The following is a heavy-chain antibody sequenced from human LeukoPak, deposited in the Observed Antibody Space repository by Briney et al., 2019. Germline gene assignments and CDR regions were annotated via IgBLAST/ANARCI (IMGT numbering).Heavy chain of an antibody. D-gene: IGHD5-24*01. Sequence: GGSLTLSCEASGFTFSGNWMSWVRQAPGKGLEWVASINPDGSQKLYVDSVKGRFTISRDNTKGSLYLQMDSLGAEDTAMYYCAKLLGTATTYDSWGQGTRVTVSS. V-gene: IGHV3-7*01. CDR3: AKLLGTATTYDS. CDR2: INPDGSQK. J-gene: IGHJ4*02. CDR1: GFTFSGNW.